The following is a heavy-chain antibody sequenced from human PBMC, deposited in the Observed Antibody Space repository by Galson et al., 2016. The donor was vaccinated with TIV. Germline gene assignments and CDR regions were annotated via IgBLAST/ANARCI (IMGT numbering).Heavy chain of an antibody. V-gene: IGHV1-46*01. CDR3: ARVRSCGGDCYYGDY. J-gene: IGHJ4*02. CDR2: INPSGGGT. CDR1: GYTFTSYY. D-gene: IGHD2-21*02. Sequence: SVKVSCKASGYTFTSYYLHWVRQAPGQGLEWMGIINPSGGGTSSPQKFQGRVTLTRDTSTSTVYMELSSLRSEGTAVYYCARVRSCGGDCYYGDYWSQGTLVTVSS.